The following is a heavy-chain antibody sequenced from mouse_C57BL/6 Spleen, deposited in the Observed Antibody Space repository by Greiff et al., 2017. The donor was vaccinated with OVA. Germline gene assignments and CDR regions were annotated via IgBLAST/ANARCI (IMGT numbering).Heavy chain of an antibody. J-gene: IGHJ3*01. Sequence: VQLQQSGPELVKPGASVKISCKASGYAFSSSWMNWVKQRPGKGLEWIGRIYPGDGDTNYNGKFKGKATLTADKSSSTAYMQLSSLTSEDSAVYFCARWTEFAYWGQGTLVTVSA. CDR3: ARWTEFAY. CDR1: GYAFSSSW. V-gene: IGHV1-82*01. CDR2: IYPGDGDT.